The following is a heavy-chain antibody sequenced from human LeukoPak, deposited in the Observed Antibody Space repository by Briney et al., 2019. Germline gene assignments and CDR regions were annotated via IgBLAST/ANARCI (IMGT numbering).Heavy chain of an antibody. Sequence: GESLKISCKGSGYSFTSYWIGWVRQMPGKGLEWMGIIYPGDSDTRYSPSFQGQVTISADKSISTAYLQWSSLKASDTAMYYCARQTSGRTSSSTTYDMDVWGKGTTVTVSS. D-gene: IGHD6-6*01. CDR3: ARQTSGRTSSSTTYDMDV. CDR1: GYSFTSYW. CDR2: IYPGDSDT. J-gene: IGHJ6*03. V-gene: IGHV5-51*01.